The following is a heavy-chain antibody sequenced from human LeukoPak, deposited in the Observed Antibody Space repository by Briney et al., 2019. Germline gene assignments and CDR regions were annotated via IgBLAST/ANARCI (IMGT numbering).Heavy chain of an antibody. CDR1: GYTFTSYY. CDR2: INPSGGST. J-gene: IGHJ3*02. CDR3: ARDSIRYFDWSNDAFDI. D-gene: IGHD3-9*01. V-gene: IGHV1-46*01. Sequence: RASVKVSCKASGYTFTSYYMHWVRQAPGQGLEWMGIINPSGGSTSYAQKFQGRVTMTRDTSTSTVYMELSSLRSEDTAVYYCARDSIRYFDWSNDAFDIWGQGTMVTVSS.